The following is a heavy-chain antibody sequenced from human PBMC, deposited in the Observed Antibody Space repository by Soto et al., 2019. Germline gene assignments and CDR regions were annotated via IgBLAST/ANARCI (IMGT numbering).Heavy chain of an antibody. CDR3: AKGLLAIVGTTLPRDAFNI. CDR2: ISHDGSYK. D-gene: IGHD1-26*01. V-gene: IGHV3-30*18. CDR1: GFSFTTYV. J-gene: IGHJ3*02. Sequence: GGSLRLSCAASGFSFTTYVMHWVRQAPGKGLEWVAVISHDGSYKYYGDAVKGRFTISRDTSKNAVYLEMNSLRPEDAAVYYCAKGLLAIVGTTLPRDAFNIWGQGTMVTVSS.